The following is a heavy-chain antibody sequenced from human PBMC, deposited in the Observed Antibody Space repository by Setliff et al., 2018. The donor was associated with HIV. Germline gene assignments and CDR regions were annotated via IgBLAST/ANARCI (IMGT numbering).Heavy chain of an antibody. V-gene: IGHV1-2*04. J-gene: IGHJ6*02. D-gene: IGHD1-26*01. CDR2: INPNTGDT. CDR3: ARKRVGFDGIDV. CDR1: GYTFTAYN. Sequence: ASVKVSCKASGYTFTAYNIQWVRRAPGQGLEWVGWINPNTGDTSYAENLQGWVTLTRDTSISTAYLEVRSDDTAVYYCARKRVGFDGIDVWGQGTTVTVSS.